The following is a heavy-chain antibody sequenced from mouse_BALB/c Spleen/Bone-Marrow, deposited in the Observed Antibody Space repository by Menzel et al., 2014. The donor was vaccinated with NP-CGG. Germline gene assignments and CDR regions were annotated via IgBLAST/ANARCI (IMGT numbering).Heavy chain of an antibody. CDR3: ARVYGWYFDV. J-gene: IGHJ1*01. Sequence: DEHLVESGGGLVQPGGFLKLSCVASGFTFSSYGMSWVRQTPDKRLELVATINNNGGSTYYPDSVKGQFTISRDNAKNTLYLQMSSLKSEDTAMYYCARVYGWYFDVWGPRTPVTVSS. V-gene: IGHV5-6-3*01. D-gene: IGHD1-1*01. CDR2: INNNGGST. CDR1: GFTFSSYG.